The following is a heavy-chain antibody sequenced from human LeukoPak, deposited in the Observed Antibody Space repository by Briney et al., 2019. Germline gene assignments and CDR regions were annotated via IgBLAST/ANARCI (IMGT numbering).Heavy chain of an antibody. CDR2: ISGATSTI. V-gene: IGHV3-48*04. CDR1: GFTFSSYS. D-gene: IGHD5-12*01. CDR3: ARGGAMATILFPLYHFDN. Sequence: PGGSLRLSCAASGFTFSSYSMNWVRQAPGKGLEWVSYISGATSTIHYADSVKGRFTISRDNAKNSLYLQMNSLRLEDTALYYCARGGAMATILFPLYHFDNWGQGTLVTVSS. J-gene: IGHJ4*02.